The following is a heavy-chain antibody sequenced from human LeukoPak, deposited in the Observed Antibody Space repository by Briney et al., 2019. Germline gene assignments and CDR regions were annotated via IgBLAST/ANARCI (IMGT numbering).Heavy chain of an antibody. J-gene: IGHJ3*02. CDR2: ISAYNGNT. D-gene: IGHD3-22*01. V-gene: IGHV1-18*01. CDR3: ARDLHSSGYYRSDAFDI. Sequence: ASVKVSCKTSGYTFTSYDISWVRQAPGQGLQWMGRISAYNGNTNYAQQLQGRVTMTTDTSTSTAYMELGNLRSDDTAVYYCARDLHSSGYYRSDAFDIWGQGTMVTVSS. CDR1: GYTFTSYD.